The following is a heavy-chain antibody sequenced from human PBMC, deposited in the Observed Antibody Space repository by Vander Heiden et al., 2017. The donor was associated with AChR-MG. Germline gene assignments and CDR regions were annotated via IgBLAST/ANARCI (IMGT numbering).Heavy chain of an antibody. J-gene: IGHJ4*02. CDR3: ARVFNSPNSSGWYGSEGGAYYFDY. CDR2: IYSGGST. D-gene: IGHD6-19*01. Sequence: VQLVESGGGLVQPGGSLRLSCAASGFTVSSNYMSWVRQGPGKGLEVVSVIYSGGSTYYADSVKGRFTISRDNSKNTLYLQMNSLRAEDTAVYYCARVFNSPNSSGWYGSEGGAYYFDYWGQGTLVTVSS. CDR1: GFTVSSNY. V-gene: IGHV3-66*01.